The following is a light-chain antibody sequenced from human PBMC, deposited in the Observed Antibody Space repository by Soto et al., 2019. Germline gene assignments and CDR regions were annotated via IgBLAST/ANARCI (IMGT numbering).Light chain of an antibody. CDR2: EVS. CDR3: SSSISSSTLV. V-gene: IGLV2-14*01. CDR1: SSDVGAYNY. Sequence: QSVLTQPASVSGPPGQSITISCTGTSSDVGAYNYVSWYQQHPGKAPKLMIYEVSNRPSGVSNRFSGSKSGNTASLTISGLQAEDQPDYYCSSSISSSTLVFGTGTKVTVL. J-gene: IGLJ1*01.